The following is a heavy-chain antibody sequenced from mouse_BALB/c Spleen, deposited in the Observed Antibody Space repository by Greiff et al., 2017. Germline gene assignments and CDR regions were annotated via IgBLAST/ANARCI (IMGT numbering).Heavy chain of an antibody. Sequence: EVKLMESGGGLVKPGGSLKLSCAASGFTFSSYAMSWVRQSPEKRLEWVAEISSGGSYTYYPDTVTGRFTISRDNAKNTLYLEMSSLRSEDTAMYYCARDGYGYAMDYWGQGTSVTVSS. CDR1: GFTFSSYA. CDR3: ARDGYGYAMDY. J-gene: IGHJ4*01. V-gene: IGHV5-9-4*01. CDR2: ISSGGSYT. D-gene: IGHD1-1*01.